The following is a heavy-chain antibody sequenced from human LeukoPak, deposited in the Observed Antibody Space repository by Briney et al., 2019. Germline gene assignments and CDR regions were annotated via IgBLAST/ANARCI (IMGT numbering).Heavy chain of an antibody. CDR3: AKAPYSSGWWYFDL. V-gene: IGHV3-9*01. J-gene: IGHJ2*01. D-gene: IGHD6-19*01. CDR2: ISWNSGSI. CDR1: GFTFDDYA. Sequence: GGSLRLSCAASGFTFDDYAMHWVRQAPGKGLEWVSGISWNSGSIGYADSVKGRFTISRDNAKNSLYLQMNSLRAEDTALYYCAKAPYSSGWWYFDLWGRGTLVTVSS.